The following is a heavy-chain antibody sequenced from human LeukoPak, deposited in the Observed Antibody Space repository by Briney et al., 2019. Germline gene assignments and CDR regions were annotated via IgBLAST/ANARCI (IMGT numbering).Heavy chain of an antibody. CDR3: AKTISGYCSRTSCLNWFDP. J-gene: IGHJ5*02. V-gene: IGHV3-23*01. D-gene: IGHD2-2*03. CDR1: GFTFSSYW. CDR2: ISDSSST. Sequence: GGSLRLSCAASGFTFSSYWMSWVRQAPGKGLEWVSTISDSSSTYYADSVKGRFTISRDNSKNTVYLQMNSLRVEDTAVYYCAKTISGYCSRTSCLNWFDPWGQGILVTVSS.